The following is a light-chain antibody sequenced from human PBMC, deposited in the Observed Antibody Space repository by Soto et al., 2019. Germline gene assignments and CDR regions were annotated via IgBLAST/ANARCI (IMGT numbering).Light chain of an antibody. CDR2: KAS. V-gene: IGKV1-5*03. CDR3: QQYNNWLRT. Sequence: DIQMTQSPSTLSASVGDRVTITCRASQSISSWLAWYQQKPGKAPKLLIYKASSLESGVPSRFSGSGSGTEFTLTISSLQSEDFAVYYCQQYNNWLRTFGQGTKVDIK. CDR1: QSISSW. J-gene: IGKJ1*01.